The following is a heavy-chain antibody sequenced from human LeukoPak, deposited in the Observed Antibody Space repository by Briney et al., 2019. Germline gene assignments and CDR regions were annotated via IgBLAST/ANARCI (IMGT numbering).Heavy chain of an antibody. Sequence: GGSLRLSCAASGFSFSRYWMSWVRQAPGKGLEWVANINQDGSEKFYVDSARGRFTISRDNAKNSLYLQMNSLRAEDTAVYFCARIQGGYRSGWYIDYWGQGILVTVSS. V-gene: IGHV3-7*01. J-gene: IGHJ4*02. CDR1: GFSFSRYW. CDR3: ARIQGGYRSGWYIDY. D-gene: IGHD6-19*01. CDR2: INQDGSEK.